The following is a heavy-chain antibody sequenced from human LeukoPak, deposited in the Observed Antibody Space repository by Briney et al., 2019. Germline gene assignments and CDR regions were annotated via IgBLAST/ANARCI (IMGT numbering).Heavy chain of an antibody. D-gene: IGHD6-13*01. CDR2: IRGKAYGGTT. V-gene: IGHV3-49*04. CDR3: SCSTWYANTKLDY. CDR1: GITFGDYA. J-gene: IGHJ4*02. Sequence: PGRSLRLSCSASGITFGDYAMSWVRQAPGKGLEGVDFIRGKAYGGTTEYPASVKGRFTISRDDAKRIAFLQINSLKTEDTGVYYCSCSTWYANTKLDYWGQGTLVTVSS.